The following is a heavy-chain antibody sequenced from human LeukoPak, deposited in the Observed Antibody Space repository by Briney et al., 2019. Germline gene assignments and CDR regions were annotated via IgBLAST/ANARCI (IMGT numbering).Heavy chain of an antibody. CDR3: ARGKTTMVSIWLADY. V-gene: IGHV1-2*02. Sequence: ASVKVSCKASGYTFTGYYMHWVRQAPGQGLEWMGWINPNSGGTNYAQKFQGRVTMTRDTSISTAYMELSRLRSDDTAVYYCARGKTTMVSIWLADYWGQGTLVTVSS. CDR1: GYTFTGYY. D-gene: IGHD5-18*01. J-gene: IGHJ4*02. CDR2: INPNSGGT.